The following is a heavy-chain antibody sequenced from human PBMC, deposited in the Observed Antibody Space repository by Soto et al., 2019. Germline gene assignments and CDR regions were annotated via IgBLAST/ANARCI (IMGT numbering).Heavy chain of an antibody. V-gene: IGHV3-23*01. D-gene: IGHD6-6*01. Sequence: PGGSLRLSCAASGFTFSSYAMSWVRQAPGKGLEWVSAISGSAGSTYYADSVKGRFTISRDNSKNTLYLQMNSLRAEDTAVYYCAKNSLVARRERIFGGTTEVDYWGQGTLVTVS. CDR2: ISGSAGST. J-gene: IGHJ4*02. CDR3: AKNSLVARRERIFGGTTEVDY. CDR1: GFTFSSYA.